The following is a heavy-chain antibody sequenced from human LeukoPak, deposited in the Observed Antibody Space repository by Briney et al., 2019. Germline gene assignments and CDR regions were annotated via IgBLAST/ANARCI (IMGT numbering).Heavy chain of an antibody. CDR3: AKDPSGRTMIVEDY. V-gene: IGHV3-30*18. J-gene: IGHJ4*02. CDR1: GFTFSSYG. D-gene: IGHD3-22*01. CDR2: ISYDGSNK. Sequence: GGSLRLSCAASGFTFSSYGMNWVRQAPGKGLEWVAVISYDGSNKYYADSVKGRFTIPRDNSKNTLYLQMNSLRAEDTAVYYGAKDPSGRTMIVEDYGAQGTLVTVSS.